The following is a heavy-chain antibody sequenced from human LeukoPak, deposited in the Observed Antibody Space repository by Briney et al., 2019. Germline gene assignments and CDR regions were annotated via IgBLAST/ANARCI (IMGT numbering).Heavy chain of an antibody. CDR1: GFTFSNYG. J-gene: IGHJ6*03. CDR3: ASVGARPTYYYYYYMDV. V-gene: IGHV3-64*01. D-gene: IGHD1-26*01. CDR2: ISSNGGST. Sequence: GGSLRLSCAASGFTFSNYGIHWVRQAPGKGLEYVSAISSNGGSTYYANSVKGRFTISRDNSKNTLYLQMGSLRAEDMAVYYCASVGARPTYYYYYYMDVWGKGTTVTVSS.